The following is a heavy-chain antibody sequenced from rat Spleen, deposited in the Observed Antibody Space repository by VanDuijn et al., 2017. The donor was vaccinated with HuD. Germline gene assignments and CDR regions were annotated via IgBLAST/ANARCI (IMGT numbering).Heavy chain of an antibody. Sequence: EVQLVESGGGLVRPGRPMKLSCAASGFTFSAYYMAWVRQAPTRGLEWVASISAGGGNTYYRDSVKGRFTISRDNAKSTLSLQMDSLRSEDTATYYSARELDQFDFWGQGVMVTVSS. V-gene: IGHV5-25*01. CDR2: ISAGGGNT. CDR3: ARELDQFDF. CDR1: GFTFSAYY. J-gene: IGHJ2*01.